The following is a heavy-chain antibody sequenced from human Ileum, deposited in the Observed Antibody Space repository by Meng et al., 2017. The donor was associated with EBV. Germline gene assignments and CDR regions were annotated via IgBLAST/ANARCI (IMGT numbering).Heavy chain of an antibody. CDR3: ARHSGYNQGY. V-gene: IGHV4-4*02. D-gene: IGHD5-24*01. CDR2: IYYSGSP. J-gene: IGHJ4*02. CDR1: DGSISSSNW. Sequence: VQLQGAGPGLVKASGTLSLICVVFDGSISSSNWWSWVRQPPGKGLEWIGQIYYSGSPSYNPSLKSRVTMSVDKSKNQVSLNLNSVTAADTALYYCARHSGYNQGYWGQGTLVTVSS.